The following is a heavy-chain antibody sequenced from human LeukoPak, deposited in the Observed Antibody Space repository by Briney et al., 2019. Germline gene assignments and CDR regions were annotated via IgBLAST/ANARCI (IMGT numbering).Heavy chain of an antibody. Sequence: SETLSLTCTVSGGSISSGGYYWSWIRQHPGKGLEWIGYIYYSGSTYYNPSLKSRVTTSVDTSKNQFSLKLSSVTAADTAVYYCARGPRSSGYYGVNYWGQGTLVTVSS. J-gene: IGHJ4*02. CDR1: GGSISSGGYY. D-gene: IGHD3-22*01. CDR3: ARGPRSSGYYGVNY. CDR2: IYYSGST. V-gene: IGHV4-31*03.